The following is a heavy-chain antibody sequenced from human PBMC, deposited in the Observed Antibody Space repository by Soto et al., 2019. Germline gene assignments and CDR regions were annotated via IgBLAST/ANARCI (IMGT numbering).Heavy chain of an antibody. D-gene: IGHD3-22*01. Sequence: VQLVESGGGLVKPGGSLRLSCTASGFSFTNAWMSWVRQAPGKGLEWVGRIKSKTDGGTTDYAAPVKGRFTISRDDSKNMLVLQMNSLKTEDTAVYYCTTDAGYSGYYPRDFDYWGQGTLVTVSS. CDR3: TTDAGYSGYYPRDFDY. CDR2: IKSKTDGGTT. CDR1: GFSFTNAW. J-gene: IGHJ4*02. V-gene: IGHV3-15*05.